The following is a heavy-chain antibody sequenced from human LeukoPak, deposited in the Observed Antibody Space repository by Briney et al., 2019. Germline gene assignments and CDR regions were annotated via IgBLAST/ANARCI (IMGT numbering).Heavy chain of an antibody. CDR1: GGSIINLDYY. J-gene: IGHJ3*01. CDR2: IYTSGGT. Sequence: PSETLSLTCTVSGGSIINLDYYWTWLRQPAGKRLEWIGRIYTSGGTNYNPSLKSRVTMSVDKSKNQISLNLASLTAADTALYYCAGRGSSSGTFDVWGPGTFVTVSS. V-gene: IGHV4-61*02. CDR3: AGRGSSSGTFDV. D-gene: IGHD2-2*01.